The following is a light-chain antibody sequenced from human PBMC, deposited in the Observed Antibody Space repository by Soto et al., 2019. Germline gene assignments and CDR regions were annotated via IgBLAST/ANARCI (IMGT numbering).Light chain of an antibody. CDR2: RSD. V-gene: IGLV1-47*01. J-gene: IGLJ1*01. CDR3: AAWDESLSGDV. Sequence: QAVVIQPPSASGTPGQRVTISCSGSSSNIGSHYLYWYQQLPGTAPKLLLYRSDQRPSGVPDRFSGSKAGTSASLAISGLRPEDEAEYFCAAWDESLSGDVFGSGTKVTVL. CDR1: SSNIGSHY.